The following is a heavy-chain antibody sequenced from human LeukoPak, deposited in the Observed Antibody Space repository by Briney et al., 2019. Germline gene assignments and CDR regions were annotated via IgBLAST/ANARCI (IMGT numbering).Heavy chain of an antibody. J-gene: IGHJ4*02. CDR3: ARLVLSYGNAFDH. CDR2: IHYSGST. V-gene: IGHV4-59*08. D-gene: IGHD3-16*01. Sequence: SETLSLTCTVSGGSISSYYWSWIRQPPGKGLEWIGFIHYSGSTNYNPSLKSRVTISVDTSKNHFSLRLSSVTAADTAVYYCARLVLSYGNAFDHWGQGTLVTVSS. CDR1: GGSISSYY.